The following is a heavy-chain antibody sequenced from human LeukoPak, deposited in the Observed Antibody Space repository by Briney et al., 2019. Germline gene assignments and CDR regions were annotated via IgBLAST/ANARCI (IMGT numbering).Heavy chain of an antibody. CDR2: IQNDESNK. J-gene: IGHJ4*02. V-gene: IGHV3-30*02. CDR1: GFTFNNYG. CDR3: VKDNPLDY. Sequence: GGSLRLSCAASGFTFNNYGMHWVRQAPGKGLEWVAFIQNDESNKYYADSVKGRFTISRDNSKNTLYLHINSLRAEDTAVYYCVKDNPLDYWGQGTLVIVSS. D-gene: IGHD1-14*01.